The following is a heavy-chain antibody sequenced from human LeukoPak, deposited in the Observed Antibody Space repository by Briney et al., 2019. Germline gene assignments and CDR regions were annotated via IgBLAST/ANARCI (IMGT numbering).Heavy chain of an antibody. Sequence: SETLSLTCTVSGGSISSSSYYWGWIRQPPGKGLEWIGEIYHSGSTNYNPSLKSRVTISVDKSKNQFSLKLSSVTAADTAVYYCARTGYSSSRSLDYWGQGTLVTVSS. D-gene: IGHD6-13*01. V-gene: IGHV4-39*07. CDR2: IYHSGST. J-gene: IGHJ4*02. CDR3: ARTGYSSSRSLDY. CDR1: GGSISSSSYY.